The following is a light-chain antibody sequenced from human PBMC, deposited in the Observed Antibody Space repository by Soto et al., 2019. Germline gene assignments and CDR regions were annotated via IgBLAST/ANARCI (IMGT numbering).Light chain of an antibody. J-gene: IGKJ5*01. Sequence: DIQMTQSPSSVSASVGDRVTITCRAGQGISSWLAWYQQKPGKDPKLLIYAASSLQCGVPSRFSGNGSRTDFNHHISSLQPEDFATYYCQQANRFPLTFGQGTRLEIK. CDR1: QGISSW. V-gene: IGKV1-12*01. CDR2: AAS. CDR3: QQANRFPLT.